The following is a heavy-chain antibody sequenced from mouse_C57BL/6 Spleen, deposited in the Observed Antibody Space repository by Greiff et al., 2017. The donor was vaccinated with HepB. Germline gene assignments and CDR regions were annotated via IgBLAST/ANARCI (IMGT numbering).Heavy chain of an antibody. J-gene: IGHJ1*03. Sequence: VQLQQSGAELMKPGASVKLSCKATGYTFTGYWIEWVKQRPGHGLEWIGEILPGSGSTNYNEKFKGKATFTADTSSNTAYMQLSSLTTEESAIYDCARGHTVVNWYCDVWGTGTTVTVSS. CDR3: ARGHTVVNWYCDV. V-gene: IGHV1-9*01. CDR2: ILPGSGST. D-gene: IGHD1-1*01. CDR1: GYTFTGYW.